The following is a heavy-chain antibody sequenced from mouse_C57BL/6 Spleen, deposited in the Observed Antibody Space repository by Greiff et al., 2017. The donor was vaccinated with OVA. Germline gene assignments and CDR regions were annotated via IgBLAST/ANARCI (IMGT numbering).Heavy chain of an antibody. J-gene: IGHJ2*01. CDR2: IDPSDSYT. D-gene: IGHD1-1*01. CDR1: GYTFTSYW. V-gene: IGHV1-50*01. CDR3: ARWYYGSRDY. Sequence: QVQLQQPGAELVKPGASVKLSCKASGYTFTSYWMQWVKQRPGQGLEWIGAIDPSDSYTNYNQKFQGKATLTVDTSSSTAYMQLSSLTSEDSAVYYCARWYYGSRDYWGQGTTLTVSS.